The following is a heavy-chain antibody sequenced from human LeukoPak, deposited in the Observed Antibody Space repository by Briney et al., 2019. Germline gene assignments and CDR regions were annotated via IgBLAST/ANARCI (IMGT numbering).Heavy chain of an antibody. CDR1: GFMFSSNW. V-gene: IGHV3-7*03. Sequence: GGSLRLSCAASGFMFSSNWMSWVRLAPGKGPESVANIKEDGTETYYVDSVKGRFTVSRDDSKNTLYLQMNSLRAEDTAVYYCAKDGGLWVSAHWGDSWGRGTLVTVSP. CDR2: IKEDGTET. D-gene: IGHD7-27*01. J-gene: IGHJ4*02. CDR3: AKDGGLWVSAHWGDS.